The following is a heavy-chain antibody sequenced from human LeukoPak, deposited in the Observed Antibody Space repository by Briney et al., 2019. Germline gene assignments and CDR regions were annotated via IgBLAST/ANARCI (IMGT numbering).Heavy chain of an antibody. D-gene: IGHD5-12*01. V-gene: IGHV4-59*01. CDR2: IYYSGST. Sequence: SETLCLTCTVSGGSISSYYWSWIRQPPGKGLEWIGYIYYSGSTNYNPSLKSRVTISVDTSKNQFSLKLSSVTAADTAVYYCARADIVATIGFWFDPWGQGTLVTVSS. CDR3: ARADIVATIGFWFDP. J-gene: IGHJ5*02. CDR1: GGSISSYY.